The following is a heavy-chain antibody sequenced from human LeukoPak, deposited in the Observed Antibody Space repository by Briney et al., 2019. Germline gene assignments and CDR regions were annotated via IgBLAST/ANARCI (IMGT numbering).Heavy chain of an antibody. V-gene: IGHV5-51*01. D-gene: IGHD6-13*01. J-gene: IGHJ6*03. Sequence: GESLKISCKGSGYSFTSYWIGWVRQMPGKGLEWMGIIYPGDSDTRYSPSFQGQVTISADKSISTAYLQWSSLKASDTAMYYCARHVGSSFGSSYMDVWGKGTTVTVSS. CDR2: IYPGDSDT. CDR1: GYSFTSYW. CDR3: ARHVGSSFGSSYMDV.